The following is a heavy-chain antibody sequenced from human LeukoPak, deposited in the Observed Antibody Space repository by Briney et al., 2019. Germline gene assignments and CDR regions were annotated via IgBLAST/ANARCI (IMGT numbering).Heavy chain of an antibody. CDR3: AIKRIRGNPFDY. CDR1: AYTFADHY. V-gene: IGHV1-2*02. Sequence: ASVKVSCKASAYTFADHYAHWVRQAPGQGLEWMGWFHPSSGGAGYAPRFQGRVIMTSDTSISTAYMHLTRLRSDDTALYYCAIKRIRGNPFDYWGQGTLVTVSS. CDR2: FHPSSGGA. D-gene: IGHD2/OR15-2a*01. J-gene: IGHJ4*02.